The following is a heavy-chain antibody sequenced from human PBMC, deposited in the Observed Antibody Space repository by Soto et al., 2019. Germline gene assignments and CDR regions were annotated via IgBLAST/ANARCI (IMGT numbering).Heavy chain of an antibody. CDR2: ISSSSSVI. J-gene: IGHJ6*03. V-gene: IGHV3-48*01. Sequence: EVQLVESGGGLVQPGGSKRLSCASSGFILSDCAMNWVRQAPGKGLEWVSYISSSSSVIDYADSVKGRFTVSRDNARNSLYLQRNSLRAEDTAVYYCARDLSWGSNWYYYMDVWGKGTTVTVSS. D-gene: IGHD7-27*01. CDR1: GFILSDCA. CDR3: ARDLSWGSNWYYYMDV.